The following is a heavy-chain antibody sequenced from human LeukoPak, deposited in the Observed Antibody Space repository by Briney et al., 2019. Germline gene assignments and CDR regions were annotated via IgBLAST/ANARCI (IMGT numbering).Heavy chain of an antibody. CDR2: IYYSGST. D-gene: IGHD3-10*01. CDR3: ARARGITMVRGVTTKNCYYYYMDV. Sequence: SETLSLTCTVPGGSISSSSYYWGWIRQPPGKGLEGIGSIYYSGSTYYNLSLKSRVTIAVDTSKTQLSLNLSSVTAAHTAVYYCARARGITMVRGVTTKNCYYYYMDVWGKGTTVTISS. CDR1: GGSISSSSYY. J-gene: IGHJ6*03. V-gene: IGHV4-39*07.